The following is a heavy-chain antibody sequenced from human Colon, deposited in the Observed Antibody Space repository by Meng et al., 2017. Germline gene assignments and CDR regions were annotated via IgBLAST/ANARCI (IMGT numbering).Heavy chain of an antibody. V-gene: IGHV7-4-1*02. CDR3: ARKASGYSYSTN. J-gene: IGHJ4*02. CDR2: INTNTQEP. CDR1: GYSFTTFG. D-gene: IGHD3-22*01. Sequence: QVQVVQSGSELRKPGASVKVSCKASGYSFTTFGINWVRQAPGQGLEWLGWINTNTQEPTYAQGFTGRYAFSLDTSVSTAYLQVSSLESEDTAVYYCARKASGYSYSTNWGQGTLVTVSS.